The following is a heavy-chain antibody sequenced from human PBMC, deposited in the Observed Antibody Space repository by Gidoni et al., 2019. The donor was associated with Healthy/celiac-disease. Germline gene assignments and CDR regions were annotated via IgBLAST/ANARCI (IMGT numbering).Heavy chain of an antibody. CDR2: IKSKTDGGTT. D-gene: IGHD3-16*01. Sequence: EVQLVESGGGLVKPGGSLRLSCAASGFTFSNAWMNWVRQAPGKGLEWLGRIKSKTDGGTTDYAAPVKGRFTFSRDDSKNTLYLQMNSLKTEDTAVYYCTALYHSQNGEGGFYWGQGTLVTVSS. V-gene: IGHV3-15*07. CDR1: GFTFSNAW. J-gene: IGHJ4*02. CDR3: TALYHSQNGEGGFY.